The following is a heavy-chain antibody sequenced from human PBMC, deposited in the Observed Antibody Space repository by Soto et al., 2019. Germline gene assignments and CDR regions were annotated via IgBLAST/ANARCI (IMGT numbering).Heavy chain of an antibody. CDR1: GFTFSSYS. J-gene: IGHJ5*02. Sequence: PGGSLRLSCAASGFTFSSYSMNWVRQAPGKGLEWVSSISSSSSYIYYADSVKGRFTISRDNAKNSLYLQMNSLRAEDTAVYYCARDFLEEWELHKNWFDPWGQGTLVTVSS. CDR2: ISSSSSYI. D-gene: IGHD1-26*01. V-gene: IGHV3-21*01. CDR3: ARDFLEEWELHKNWFDP.